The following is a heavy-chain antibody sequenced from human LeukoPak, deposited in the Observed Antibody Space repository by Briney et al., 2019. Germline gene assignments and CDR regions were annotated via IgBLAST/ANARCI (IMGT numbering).Heavy chain of an antibody. D-gene: IGHD5-18*01. CDR2: IYYSGST. V-gene: IGHV4-59*01. CDR1: GGSISSYH. J-gene: IGHJ6*03. Sequence: SETLSLTCTVSGGSISSYHWSWIRQPPGKGLEWIGYIYYSGSTNYNPSLKSRVTISVDTSKNQFSLKLSSVTAADTAVYYCARDQRGYSYGVRNYYYYMDVWGKGTTVTVSS. CDR3: ARDQRGYSYGVRNYYYYMDV.